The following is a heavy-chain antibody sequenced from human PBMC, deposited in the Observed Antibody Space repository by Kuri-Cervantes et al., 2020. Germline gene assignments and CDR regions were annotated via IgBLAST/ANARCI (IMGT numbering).Heavy chain of an antibody. J-gene: IGHJ4*02. CDR2: IKSKTDGGTT. D-gene: IGHD3-22*01. V-gene: IGHV3-15*01. CDR1: GFTFSNAW. Sequence: GESLKISCAASGFTFSNAWMSWVRQAPGKGLEWVGRIKSKTDGGTTDYAAPVKGRFTISRDDSKNTLYLQMNSLKIEDTAVYYCSALTYYYDTSAYSTWGQGTLVTVSS. CDR3: SALTYYYDTSAYST.